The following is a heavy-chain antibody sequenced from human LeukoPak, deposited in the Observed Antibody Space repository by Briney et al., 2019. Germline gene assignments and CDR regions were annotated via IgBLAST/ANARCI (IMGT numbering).Heavy chain of an antibody. J-gene: IGHJ4*02. CDR3: AKWRYCSSTSCHTDFDY. CDR2: ISGSGGST. CDR1: GFTFSSYA. V-gene: IGHV3-23*01. D-gene: IGHD2-2*01. Sequence: PGGSLRLSCAASGFTFSSYAMSWVRQAPGKGLEWVSAISGSGGSTNYADSVKGRFTISRDNSKNTLYLQMNSLRAEDTAVYYCAKWRYCSSTSCHTDFDYWGQGTLVTVSS.